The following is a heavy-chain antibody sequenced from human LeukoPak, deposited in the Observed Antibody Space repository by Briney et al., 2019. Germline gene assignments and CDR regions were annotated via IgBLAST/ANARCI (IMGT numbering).Heavy chain of an antibody. Sequence: GASVKVSCKASGGTFSSYAISWVRQAPGQGLEWMGRIIPIFGTANYAQKFQGRVTITTDESTGTAYMELSSLRSEDTAVYYCARPPSYYDSSGSDAFDIWGQGTMVTVSS. CDR1: GGTFSSYA. J-gene: IGHJ3*02. D-gene: IGHD3-22*01. CDR3: ARPPSYYDSSGSDAFDI. CDR2: IIPIFGTA. V-gene: IGHV1-69*05.